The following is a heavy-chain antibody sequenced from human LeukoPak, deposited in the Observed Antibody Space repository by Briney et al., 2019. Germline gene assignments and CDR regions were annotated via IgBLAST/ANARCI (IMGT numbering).Heavy chain of an antibody. D-gene: IGHD6-13*01. CDR2: ITSGSGSNV. V-gene: IGHV3-23*01. Sequence: GGSLRLSCAASGFTFTNYAMTWVRQAPGKGLEWVSAITSGSGSNVYYTDSLKGRFTISRDNSKNTLYLHMNSLRAEDTAVYYCARYGSWSFDYWGQGTLLTVSA. J-gene: IGHJ4*02. CDR1: GFTFTNYA. CDR3: ARYGSWSFDY.